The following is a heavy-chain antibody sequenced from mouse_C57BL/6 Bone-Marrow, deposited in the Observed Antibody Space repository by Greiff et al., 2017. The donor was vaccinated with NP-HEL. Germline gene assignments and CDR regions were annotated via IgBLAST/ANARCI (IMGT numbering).Heavy chain of an antibody. V-gene: IGHV14-4*01. CDR3: TPVYYWFAY. CDR2: IDPANGDT. Sequence: EVQLQQSGAELVRPGASVKLSCTASGFNIKDDYMHWVKQRPEQGLEWIGWIDPANGDTEYASKFQGKATITADPSSNTAYLQLSSLTSEDTAVYYCTPVYYWFAYWGQGTLVTVSA. J-gene: IGHJ3*01. CDR1: GFNIKDDY. D-gene: IGHD2-1*01.